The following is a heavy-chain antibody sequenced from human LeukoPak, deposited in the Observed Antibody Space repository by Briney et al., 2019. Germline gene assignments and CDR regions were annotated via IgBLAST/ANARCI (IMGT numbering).Heavy chain of an antibody. V-gene: IGHV1-3*01. D-gene: IGHD6-19*01. Sequence: ASVKASCTASGYIFGNHGMHWVRQAPGQGLEWMGWINAGEGKTKYLQKFQDRVTITRVTSANTAYMELSSLRSEDTAVYYCARGSGWSDYYGMDVWGQGTTVIVSS. CDR2: INAGEGKT. CDR3: ARGSGWSDYYGMDV. CDR1: GYIFGNHG. J-gene: IGHJ6*02.